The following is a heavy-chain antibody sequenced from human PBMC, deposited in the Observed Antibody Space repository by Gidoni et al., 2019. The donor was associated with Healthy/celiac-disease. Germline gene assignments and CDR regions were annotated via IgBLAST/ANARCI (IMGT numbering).Heavy chain of an antibody. V-gene: IGHV4-34*01. CDR3: AQSSSSWYWYFDY. D-gene: IGHD6-13*01. Sequence: QVQLQQWGAGLLKPSETLSLTCAVYGGSFSGYYWSWIRQPPGKGLEWIGEINHSGSTNYNPSLKSRVTISVDTSKNQFSLKLSSVTAADTAVYYCAQSSSSWYWYFDYWGQGTLVTVSS. CDR2: INHSGST. CDR1: GGSFSGYY. J-gene: IGHJ4*02.